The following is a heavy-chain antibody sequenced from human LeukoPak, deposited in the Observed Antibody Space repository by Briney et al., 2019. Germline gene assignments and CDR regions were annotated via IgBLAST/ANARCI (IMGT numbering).Heavy chain of an antibody. CDR3: ARVIYYDSSAPLPIDAFDI. J-gene: IGHJ3*02. CDR2: ISAYNGNI. D-gene: IGHD3-22*01. V-gene: IGHV1-18*01. CDR1: GYTFTSYG. Sequence: ASVKVSCKASGYTFTSYGISWVRQAPGQGLEWMGWISAYNGNINYAQKLQGRVTMTTDTSTSTAYMELRSLRSDDTAVYYCARVIYYDSSAPLPIDAFDIWGQGTMVTVSS.